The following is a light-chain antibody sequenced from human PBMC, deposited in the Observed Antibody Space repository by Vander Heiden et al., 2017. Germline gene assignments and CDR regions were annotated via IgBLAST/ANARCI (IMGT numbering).Light chain of an antibody. CDR2: KTS. CDR1: QSISSW. CDR3: QQENSSSGT. J-gene: IGKJ1*01. Sequence: DIQMTQSPSTLSASVGDRVTITCRASQSISSWLAWYQQKPGKAPKLLVYKTSTLESGVPSRFSGSGSGTEFTLTISSLQPDDFATYYCQQENSSSGTFGQWTKVEIK. V-gene: IGKV1-5*03.